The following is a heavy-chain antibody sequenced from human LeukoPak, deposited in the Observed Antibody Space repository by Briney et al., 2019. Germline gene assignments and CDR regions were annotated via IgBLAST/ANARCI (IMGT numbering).Heavy chain of an antibody. CDR2: IYCSGST. V-gene: IGHV4-59*01. J-gene: IGHJ4*02. D-gene: IGHD6-13*01. Sequence: PSETLSLTCTVSGGSISSYYWSWIRQPPGKGLEWIGYIYCSGSTNYNPSPKSRVTISVDTSKNQFSLKLSSVTAADTAVYYCARLLAAAGTRYFDYWGQGTLVTVSS. CDR1: GGSISSYY. CDR3: ARLLAAAGTRYFDY.